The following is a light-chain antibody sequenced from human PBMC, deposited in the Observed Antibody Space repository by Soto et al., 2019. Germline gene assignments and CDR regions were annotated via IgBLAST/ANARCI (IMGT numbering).Light chain of an antibody. V-gene: IGKV4-1*01. CDR3: QQYYNLPWT. Sequence: DIVMTKSPDSLAVSLGERATINCRSSQSVLYSFNNNNYLAWYQQKPGQPPKLLIYWASSRESGVPDRFSGSGSGTEFTLTISSLQAEDVAVYYCQQYYNLPWTFGQGTKVEIK. CDR1: QSVLYSFNNNNY. J-gene: IGKJ1*01. CDR2: WAS.